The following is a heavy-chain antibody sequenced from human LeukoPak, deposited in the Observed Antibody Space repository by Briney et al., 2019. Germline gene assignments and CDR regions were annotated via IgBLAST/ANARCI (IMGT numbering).Heavy chain of an antibody. CDR1: GGSISSYY. V-gene: IGHV4-4*07. CDR2: IYTSGST. CDR3: ARNYCDSSGSDWFDP. D-gene: IGHD3-22*01. J-gene: IGHJ5*02. Sequence: PSETLSLTCTVSGGSISSYYWSWIRQPAGKGLEWIGRIYTSGSTNYNPSLKSRVTMSVDTSKNQFSLKLSSVTAADTAVYYCARNYCDSSGSDWFDPWGQGTLVTVSS.